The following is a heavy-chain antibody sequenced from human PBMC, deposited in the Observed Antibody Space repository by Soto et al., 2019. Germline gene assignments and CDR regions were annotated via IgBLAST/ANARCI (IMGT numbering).Heavy chain of an antibody. D-gene: IGHD6-13*01. CDR2: IDPSDSYT. V-gene: IGHV5-10-1*01. Sequence: PGESLKISCKGSGYSFTSYWISWVRQMPGKGLEWMGRIDPSDSYTNYSPSFQGHVTISADKSISAAYLQWSSLKASDTAMYYCATSGIAAAGTILSAPWGQGTLVTVSS. CDR3: ATSGIAAAGTILSAP. CDR1: GYSFTSYW. J-gene: IGHJ5*02.